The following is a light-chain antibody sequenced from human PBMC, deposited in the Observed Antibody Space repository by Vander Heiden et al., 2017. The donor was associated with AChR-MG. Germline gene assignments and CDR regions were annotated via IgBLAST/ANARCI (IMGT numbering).Light chain of an antibody. J-gene: IGLJ2*01. Sequence: QSALTQPASVLWSPGQSITISCTGTSSDVCGFDYVSWYQQHPGKVPKLIIYDVNMRPSGVSYRFSGSKSGNTASLAISGLQAEDEGEYYCSSYKSGTTAVVFGGGTKLTVL. CDR1: SSDVCGFDY. CDR3: SSYKSGTTAVV. CDR2: DVN. V-gene: IGLV2-14*01.